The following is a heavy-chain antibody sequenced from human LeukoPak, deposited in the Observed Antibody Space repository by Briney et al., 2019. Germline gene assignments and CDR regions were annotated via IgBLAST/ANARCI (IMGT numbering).Heavy chain of an antibody. V-gene: IGHV1-2*02. J-gene: IGHJ2*01. D-gene: IGHD3-10*01. CDR2: IGTNSGGT. CDR1: GYSFTAHY. CDR3: ARGRGTTMVRGVITNYFDL. Sequence: ASVTLSCKASGYSFTAHYIHWVRQAPGQGLEWMGGIGTNSGGTNYAQRFLGSVTMTGDTSINTAFMELSRLRSDDTAIYYCARGRGTTMVRGVITNYFDLWGRGSLVTVSS.